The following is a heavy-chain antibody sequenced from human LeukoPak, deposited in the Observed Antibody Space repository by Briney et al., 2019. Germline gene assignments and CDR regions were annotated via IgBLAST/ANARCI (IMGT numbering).Heavy chain of an antibody. Sequence: PGGSLRLSCAASGFTFSNHGMNWVRQAPGKGLEWVSGISPSGDIKYYADSVKGRFTISRDNSKKTLYLEVSSLTGEDTAVYYCARAPRPDYFDYWGQGTLVTVSS. J-gene: IGHJ4*02. CDR1: GFTFSNHG. CDR3: ARAPRPDYFDY. CDR2: ISPSGDIK. V-gene: IGHV3-23*01.